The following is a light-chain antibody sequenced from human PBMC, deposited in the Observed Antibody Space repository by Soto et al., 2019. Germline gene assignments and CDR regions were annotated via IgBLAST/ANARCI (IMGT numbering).Light chain of an antibody. CDR1: SSDIGGYKY. J-gene: IGLJ1*01. CDR3: SSYGGSNNLD. V-gene: IGLV2-8*01. Sequence: QSVLTQPPSASGSPGQSVTISCTGTSSDIGGYKYVSWYQQHPGKAPKLLIYEVSKRPSGVPDRFSGSKSGKTASLTVSGLQTQDEADYYCSSYGGSNNLDFGTGTKLTVL. CDR2: EVS.